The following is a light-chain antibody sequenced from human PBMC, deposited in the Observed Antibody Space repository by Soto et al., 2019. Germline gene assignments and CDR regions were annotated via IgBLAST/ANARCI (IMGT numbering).Light chain of an antibody. Sequence: QSALIQPASVSGSPGQSITISCTGTSRDVGVYNLVSWYQQHPGKAPKVIIYEDTKRPSGISNRFSGSESGITAYLTISGLQAEDEAEYYCCSYAGSSTYVFGTGTKLTVL. V-gene: IGLV2-23*01. J-gene: IGLJ1*01. CDR3: CSYAGSSTYV. CDR2: EDT. CDR1: SRDVGVYNL.